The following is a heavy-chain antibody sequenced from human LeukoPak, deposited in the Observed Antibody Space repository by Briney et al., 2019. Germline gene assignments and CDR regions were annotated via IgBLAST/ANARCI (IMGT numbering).Heavy chain of an antibody. D-gene: IGHD3-10*01. V-gene: IGHV4-34*01. CDR1: GGSFSGYY. CDR3: ARAGGAGTLDY. Sequence: SETLSLTCAVYGGSFSGYYWSWIRQPPGKGLEWIGEINHSGSTNYNPSLKSRVTISVDTSKNQFSLKLSSVTAADTAVYYCARAGGAGTLDYWGQGTLVTVSS. J-gene: IGHJ4*02. CDR2: INHSGST.